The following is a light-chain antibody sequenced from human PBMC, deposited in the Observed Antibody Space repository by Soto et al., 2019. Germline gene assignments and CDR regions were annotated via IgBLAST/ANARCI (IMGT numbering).Light chain of an antibody. CDR2: GAF. Sequence: ERVMTQSPATLSVSPGERATLSCRASQSVSYNLAWYQQKPGQGPRLLIYGAFTRATGIPARFSGSGSGTEFTLTISSLQSEDFGVYYCQQHKNWPPLTFGGGTKVEIK. J-gene: IGKJ4*01. CDR1: QSVSYN. CDR3: QQHKNWPPLT. V-gene: IGKV3-15*01.